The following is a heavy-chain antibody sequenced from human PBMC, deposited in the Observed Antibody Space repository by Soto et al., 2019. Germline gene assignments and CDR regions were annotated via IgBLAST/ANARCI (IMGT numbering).Heavy chain of an antibody. CDR1: GFTFSTKY. Sequence: PGGSLRLSCAASGFTFSTKYSSWVRQAPGKGLEWVSVIYSGGSTFYADSVRGRFTISRDNSKNTVNLQMNSLRAEDTAVYYCARDPWAADYWGQGTLVTVSS. CDR2: IYSGGST. J-gene: IGHJ4*02. V-gene: IGHV3-66*01. CDR3: ARDPWAADY. D-gene: IGHD3-16*01.